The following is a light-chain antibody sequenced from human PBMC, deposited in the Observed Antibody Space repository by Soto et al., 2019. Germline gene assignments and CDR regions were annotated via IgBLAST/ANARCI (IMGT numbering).Light chain of an antibody. J-gene: IGLJ3*02. CDR3: QSYDSSLRGWV. Sequence: QSVLTQPPSVSGAPGQRVTISCTGSSSNIGGNYDVHWYQHLPGTAPKLLISGDSNRPSGVPDRFSGSKSGTSASLGITGLQAEDEADYYCQSYDSSLRGWVFGGGTKLTVL. V-gene: IGLV1-40*01. CDR2: GDS. CDR1: SSNIGGNYD.